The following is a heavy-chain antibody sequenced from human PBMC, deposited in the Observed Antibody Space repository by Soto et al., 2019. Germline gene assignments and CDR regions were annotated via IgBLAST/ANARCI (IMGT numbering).Heavy chain of an antibody. D-gene: IGHD2-15*01. CDR2: TYYRSKWYK. V-gene: IGHV6-1*01. Sequence: LSRTWEISGDSVCGDIGGLNCIQQSPSRGLEWLGRTYYRSKWYKDYAVSVKSRITINPDTSKNQFSLQLNSVTPEDTAVYYCARMVGRDVDYWGQGTLVTVSS. J-gene: IGHJ4*02. CDR1: GDSVCGDIGG. CDR3: ARMVGRDVDY.